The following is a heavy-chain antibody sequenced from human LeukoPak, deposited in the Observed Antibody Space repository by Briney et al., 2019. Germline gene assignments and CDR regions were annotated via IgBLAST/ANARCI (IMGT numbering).Heavy chain of an antibody. CDR3: ARHLRVVGYYYGMDV. J-gene: IGHJ6*02. V-gene: IGHV4-39*01. CDR1: GGSISSSSYY. CDR2: IYYSGST. D-gene: IGHD2-15*01. Sequence: PSETLSLTCTVSGGSISSSSYYWGWIRQPPGKGLEWIGSIYYSGSTNYNPSLKSRVTISVDTSKNQFSLKLSSVTAADTAVYYCARHLRVVGYYYGMDVWGQGTTVTVSS.